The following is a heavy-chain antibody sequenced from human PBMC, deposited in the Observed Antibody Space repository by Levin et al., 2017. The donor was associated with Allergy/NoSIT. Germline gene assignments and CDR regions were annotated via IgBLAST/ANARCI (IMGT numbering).Heavy chain of an antibody. D-gene: IGHD3/OR15-3a*01. CDR2: ISGSGRDR. CDR3: TESKMDFAGATESFDF. V-gene: IGHV3-23*01. J-gene: IGHJ4*02. Sequence: GGSLRLSCTSSRIIFDNYAMNWVRQAPGKGLEWVSGISGSGRDRYYADSVKGRFTISRDNSQKTVFLEMKSLGAADSALYYCTESKMDFAGATESFDFWGQGALVDVSS. CDR1: RIIFDNYA.